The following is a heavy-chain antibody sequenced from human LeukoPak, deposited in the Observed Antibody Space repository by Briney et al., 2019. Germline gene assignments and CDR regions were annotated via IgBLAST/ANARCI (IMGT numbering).Heavy chain of an antibody. CDR2: INHSGST. D-gene: IGHD3-3*01. V-gene: IGHV4-34*01. J-gene: IGHJ4*02. CDR1: GGSFSGYY. CDR3: ARRRDFWSGYYYFDY. Sequence: SETLSLTCAVHGGSFSGYYWSWIRQPPGKGLEWIGEINHSGSTNYNPSLKSRVTISVDTSKNQFSLKLSSVTAADTAVYYCARRRDFWSGYYYFDYWGQGTLVTVSS.